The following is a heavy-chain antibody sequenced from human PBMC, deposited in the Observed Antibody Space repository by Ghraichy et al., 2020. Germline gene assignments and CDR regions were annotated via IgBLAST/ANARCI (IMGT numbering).Heavy chain of an antibody. Sequence: GSLKLSCAAAGFTVSTNDMSWVRQAPGKGLEWVSVLYISGGTYCADSVKGRFTMSRDNSKNTLYLQMNSLRAEDTAMYYCARGRPYFEYWGQGTLVTVSS. CDR1: GFTVSTND. J-gene: IGHJ4*02. V-gene: IGHV3-66*01. CDR3: ARGRPYFEY. D-gene: IGHD6-6*01. CDR2: LYISGGT.